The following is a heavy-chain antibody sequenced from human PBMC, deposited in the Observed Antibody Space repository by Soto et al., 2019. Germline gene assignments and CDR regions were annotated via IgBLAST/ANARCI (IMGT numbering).Heavy chain of an antibody. Sequence: ASVKVSCKASGYTFTSYYMHWVRQAPGQGLEWMGIINPSGGSTSYAQKFQGRVTMTRDTSTSTVYMELSSLRSEDTAVYYCARESGHYDFWSGYFLRWFEPWGQGTLVTVSS. CDR3: ARESGHYDFWSGYFLRWFEP. D-gene: IGHD3-3*01. V-gene: IGHV1-46*01. CDR1: GYTFTSYY. J-gene: IGHJ5*02. CDR2: INPSGGST.